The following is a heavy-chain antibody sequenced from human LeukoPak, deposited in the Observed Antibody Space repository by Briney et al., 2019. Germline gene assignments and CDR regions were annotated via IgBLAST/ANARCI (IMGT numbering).Heavy chain of an antibody. D-gene: IGHD6-19*01. CDR3: ARAPRIAVAVVPYFGY. CDR2: IYYSGST. CDR1: GGSISSYY. Sequence: SETLSLTCTVSGGSISSYYWSWIRQPPGKGLEWIGYIYYSGSTNYNPSLKSRVTISVDTSKNQFSLKLSSVTAADTAVYYCARAPRIAVAVVPYFGYWGQGTLVTVSS. J-gene: IGHJ4*02. V-gene: IGHV4-59*01.